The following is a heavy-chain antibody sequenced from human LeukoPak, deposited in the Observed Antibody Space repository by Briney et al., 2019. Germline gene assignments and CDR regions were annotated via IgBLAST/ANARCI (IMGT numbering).Heavy chain of an antibody. CDR3: ARDIEAMIVAFDI. CDR2: ISAYNGNT. Sequence: ASVKVSCKASGYTFTRYGISWVRQAPGQGLEWMGWISAYNGNTNYAQKLQGRVTMTTDTSTSTAYMELRSLTSDDTAVYYCARDIEAMIVAFDIWGQGTMVTVSS. V-gene: IGHV1-18*01. CDR1: GYTFTRYG. J-gene: IGHJ3*02. D-gene: IGHD3-22*01.